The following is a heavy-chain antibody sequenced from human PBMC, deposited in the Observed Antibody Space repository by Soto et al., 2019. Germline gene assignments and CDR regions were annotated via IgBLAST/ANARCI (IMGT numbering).Heavy chain of an antibody. J-gene: IGHJ5*02. CDR3: VRDGTKTLRDWFDP. D-gene: IGHD1-1*01. Sequence: SETLSLTCTVSGASISGFYWSWIRKSAGKGLEWIGRIYATGTTDYNPSLKSRVMMSVDTSKKQFSLKLRSVTAVDTAVYYCVRDGTKTLRDWFDPWGQGISVTVSS. V-gene: IGHV4-4*07. CDR1: GASISGFY. CDR2: IYATGTT.